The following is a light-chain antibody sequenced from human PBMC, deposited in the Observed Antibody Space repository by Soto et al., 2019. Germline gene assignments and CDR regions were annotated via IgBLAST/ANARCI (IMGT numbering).Light chain of an antibody. J-gene: IGKJ1*01. V-gene: IGKV1-5*03. CDR3: QQYNNYPWT. Sequence: DIQMTQSPSTLSASVGDRVTITCRASQSINRWLAWYQQKPGTAPKLLIYKTSSLESGVPSRFVGSGSGTDFTFTISSLQADDFATYYCQQYNNYPWTFGQGTKLDIK. CDR2: KTS. CDR1: QSINRW.